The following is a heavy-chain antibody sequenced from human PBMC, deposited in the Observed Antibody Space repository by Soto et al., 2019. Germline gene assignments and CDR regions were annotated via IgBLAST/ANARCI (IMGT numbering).Heavy chain of an antibody. V-gene: IGHV3-23*01. J-gene: IGHJ4*02. CDR3: AKAMSTPSRPRNYFDY. Sequence: PGGSLRLSCAASGFTFSNFAMSWVRQAPGKGLEWVSVISGGGGTTYYADSVKGRFTIFRDNSKNTLYLQMDSLRAEDTALYYCAKAMSTPSRPRNYFDYWGQGTLVTVSS. CDR2: ISGGGGTT. D-gene: IGHD6-6*01. CDR1: GFTFSNFA.